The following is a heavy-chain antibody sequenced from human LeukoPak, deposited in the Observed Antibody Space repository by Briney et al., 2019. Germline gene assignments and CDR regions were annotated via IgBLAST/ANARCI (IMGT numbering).Heavy chain of an antibody. J-gene: IGHJ2*01. CDR3: ARTSYYYDTSGYNWYFAL. D-gene: IGHD3-22*01. V-gene: IGHV4-59*08. CDR1: GGSVSGYY. CDR2: IYYSGTT. Sequence: PSETLSLTCTVSGGSVSGYYWSWIRQPPGKGLEWIGYIYYSGTTKYNPSLKSRVTLSVDTSKNQFSLNLSSVTAADTAVYYCARTSYYYDTSGYNWYFALWGRGTLVTVSS.